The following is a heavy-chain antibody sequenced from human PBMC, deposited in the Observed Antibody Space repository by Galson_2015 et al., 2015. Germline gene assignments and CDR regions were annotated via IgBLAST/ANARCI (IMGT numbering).Heavy chain of an antibody. V-gene: IGHV3-48*03. CDR2: ISSSGSTM. Sequence: SLRLSCAAPGFTFSTYEMNWVRQAPGKGLEWVSYISSSGSTMYYADSVKGRFTISRDNAKNSLYLQMYSLRAEDTAVYYCAGSNRYAFDIWGQGTMVIVSS. CDR3: AGSNRYAFDI. D-gene: IGHD2/OR15-2a*01. CDR1: GFTFSTYE. J-gene: IGHJ3*02.